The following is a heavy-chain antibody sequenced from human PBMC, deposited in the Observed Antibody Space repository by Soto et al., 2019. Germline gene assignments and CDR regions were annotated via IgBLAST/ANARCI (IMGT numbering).Heavy chain of an antibody. J-gene: IGHJ6*02. V-gene: IGHV1-69*02. CDR2: IIPIVGSA. CDR1: GGTFSSYT. D-gene: IGHD3-10*01. CDR3: ARRVTMVRGVPYDMDV. Sequence: ASVKVSCKASGGTFSSYTISWVRQAPGQGLEWMGRIIPIVGSANYAQKVQGRVTMTRDTSTSTVYMELSSLRSEDTAVYYCARRVTMVRGVPYDMDVWGQGTMVTVSS.